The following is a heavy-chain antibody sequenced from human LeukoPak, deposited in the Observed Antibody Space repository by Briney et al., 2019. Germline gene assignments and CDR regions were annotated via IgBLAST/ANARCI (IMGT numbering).Heavy chain of an antibody. Sequence: RASVTVSCKASGYTFTSYYMHWVRQAPGQGLEWMGLINPSGGSTSYAQKFQGRVAMTRDMTTSTVYMELSSLRSEDTAVYYCARDDPSYRTGRYFDYWGQGTLVTVSS. CDR1: GYTFTSYY. V-gene: IGHV1-46*01. CDR2: INPSGGST. J-gene: IGHJ4*02. CDR3: ARDDPSYRTGRYFDY. D-gene: IGHD1-26*01.